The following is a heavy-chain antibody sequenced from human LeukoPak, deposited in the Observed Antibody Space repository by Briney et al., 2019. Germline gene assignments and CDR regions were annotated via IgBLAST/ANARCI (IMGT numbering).Heavy chain of an antibody. V-gene: IGHV1-18*01. J-gene: IGHJ4*02. CDR2: ISVYNGNT. D-gene: IGHD1-26*01. CDR3: ARVDSGRYYGHDY. CDR1: GYTFTSYA. Sequence: GDSVKVSCKASGYTFTSYAISWVRQAPGQGLEWMGWISVYNGNTNYAPKLQGRVTMTTETSTSTAYMELRSLRSDDTAIYYCARVDSGRYYGHDYWGQGTLVTVTS.